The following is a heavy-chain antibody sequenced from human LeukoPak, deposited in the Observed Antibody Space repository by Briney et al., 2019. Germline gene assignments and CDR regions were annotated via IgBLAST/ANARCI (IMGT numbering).Heavy chain of an antibody. J-gene: IGHJ4*02. CDR3: AITHSGYYDSSGYRY. D-gene: IGHD3-22*01. CDR2: INPNSGGT. Sequence: GASVKVSCKASGYTFTGYYMHWVRQVPGQGLEWMGWINPNSGGTNYAQKFQGRVTMTRDTSISTAYMELSRLRSDDTAVYYCAITHSGYYDSSGYRYWGQGTLVTVSS. V-gene: IGHV1-2*02. CDR1: GYTFTGYY.